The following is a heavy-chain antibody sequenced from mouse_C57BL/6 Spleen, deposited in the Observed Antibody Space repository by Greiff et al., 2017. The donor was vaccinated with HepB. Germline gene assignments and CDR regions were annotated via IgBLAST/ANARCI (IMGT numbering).Heavy chain of an antibody. J-gene: IGHJ1*03. Sequence: VQLQQSGPELVKPGASVKIPCKASGYTFTDYNMDWVKQSPGKSLEWIGDINPNNGGTIYNQKFKGKATLTVDKSSSTAYMELRSLTSEDTAVYYCARTRVTTVGGYFDVWGTGTTVTVSS. V-gene: IGHV1-18*01. CDR3: ARTRVTTVGGYFDV. D-gene: IGHD1-1*01. CDR2: INPNNGGT. CDR1: GYTFTDYN.